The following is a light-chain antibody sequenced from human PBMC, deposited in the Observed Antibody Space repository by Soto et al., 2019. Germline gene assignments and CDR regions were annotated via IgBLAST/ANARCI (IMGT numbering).Light chain of an antibody. V-gene: IGLV2-14*03. CDR3: GLYTSSSTLVV. J-gene: IGLJ2*01. CDR1: SSDVGAYNY. CDR2: DVD. Sequence: QSVLTQPASVSGSPGQSITISCTGTSSDVGAYNYVSWYQHHPGKAPKLMIYDVDSRPSGISNRFSGSKSGNTASLTISGLQAEDEADYYCGLYTSSSTLVVFGGGTKLTVL.